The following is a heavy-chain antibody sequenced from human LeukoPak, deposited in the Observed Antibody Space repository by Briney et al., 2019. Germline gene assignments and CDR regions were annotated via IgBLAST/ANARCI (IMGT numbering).Heavy chain of an antibody. CDR3: ARGKRLYSSGWYGY. D-gene: IGHD6-19*01. CDR1: SGSFSGYY. V-gene: IGHV4-34*01. CDR2: INHSRST. J-gene: IGHJ4*02. Sequence: SETLSLTCAVYSGSFSGYYWSWIRQPPGKGLEWIGEINHSRSTNYNPSLKSRVTISVDTSKTQFSLKLSSVTAADTAVYYCARGKRLYSSGWYGYWGQGTLVTVSS.